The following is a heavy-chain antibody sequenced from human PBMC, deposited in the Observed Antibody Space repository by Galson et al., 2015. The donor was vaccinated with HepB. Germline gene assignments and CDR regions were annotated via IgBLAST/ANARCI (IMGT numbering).Heavy chain of an antibody. Sequence: SLRLSCAASGFTFSSYAMSWVRQAPGKGLEWVSGISGSGGSTYYADSVKGRFTISRDNSKNTLYLQVNSLRVEDTAVYYCAKGSGHDAFDIWGQATMVTVSS. J-gene: IGHJ3*02. CDR1: GFTFSSYA. D-gene: IGHD2-15*01. CDR3: AKGSGHDAFDI. V-gene: IGHV3-23*01. CDR2: ISGSGGST.